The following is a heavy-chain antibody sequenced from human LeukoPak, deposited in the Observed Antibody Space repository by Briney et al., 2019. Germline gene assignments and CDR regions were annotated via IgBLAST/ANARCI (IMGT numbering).Heavy chain of an antibody. CDR2: IYCSGST. CDR1: GGSISSYY. Sequence: PSETLSLTCTVSGGSISSYYWSWIRQPPGKGLEWIGYIYCSGSTNYNPSLKSRVTISVDTSKNQFSLKLSSVTAADTAVYYCARSDYDSSGYSPYYYYYYMDVWGKGTTVTVSS. J-gene: IGHJ6*03. CDR3: ARSDYDSSGYSPYYYYYYMDV. V-gene: IGHV4-59*01. D-gene: IGHD3-22*01.